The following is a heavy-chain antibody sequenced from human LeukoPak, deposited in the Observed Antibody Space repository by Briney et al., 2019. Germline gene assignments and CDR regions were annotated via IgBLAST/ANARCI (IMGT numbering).Heavy chain of an antibody. CDR2: IYTSGST. J-gene: IGHJ3*02. V-gene: IGHV4-4*07. CDR1: GGSISSYY. CDR3: ARTRIVGATEAFDI. Sequence: SETLSLTCTVSGGSISSYYWSWIRQPAGRGLEWIGRIYTSGSTNYNPSLKSRVTMSVDTSKNQFSLKLSSVTAADTAVYYCARTRIVGATEAFDIWGQGTMVTVSS. D-gene: IGHD1-26*01.